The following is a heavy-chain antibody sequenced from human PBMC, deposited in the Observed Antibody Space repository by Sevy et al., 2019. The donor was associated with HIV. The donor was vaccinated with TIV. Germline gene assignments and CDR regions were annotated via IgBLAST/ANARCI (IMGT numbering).Heavy chain of an antibody. Sequence: GGSLRLSCAASGFTFSSLSMHWVRQAPGKGLEWVATISYDGSNKYYADSVKGRFTISRDNSKNSLYLQMNSLRAEDTAGCWCALERLFSNVAEYFQNWGQGTLVTVSS. J-gene: IGHJ1*01. CDR3: ALERLFSNVAEYFQN. V-gene: IGHV3-30-3*01. CDR1: GFTFSSLS. D-gene: IGHD1-1*01. CDR2: ISYDGSNK.